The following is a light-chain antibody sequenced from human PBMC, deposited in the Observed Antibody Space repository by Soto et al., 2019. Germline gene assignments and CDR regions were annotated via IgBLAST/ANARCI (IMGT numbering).Light chain of an antibody. J-gene: IGKJ5*01. Sequence: EIVLTHSPAILSLSPGERATLSCRASQSVSSYLAWYQQKPGQAPRLLIYHASKRATGIPARVSGSGSGTDFTLTISSLAPEDFAVYYCQQRSNWPPTFGQGTRLEIK. V-gene: IGKV3-11*01. CDR1: QSVSSY. CDR2: HAS. CDR3: QQRSNWPPT.